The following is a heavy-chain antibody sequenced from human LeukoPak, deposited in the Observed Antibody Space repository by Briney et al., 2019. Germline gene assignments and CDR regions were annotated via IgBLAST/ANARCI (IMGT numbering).Heavy chain of an antibody. J-gene: IGHJ5*02. D-gene: IGHD6-6*01. CDR2: IRYDGSNK. CDR1: GFTFSSYG. CDR3: AKPVFEYSRHNWFDP. V-gene: IGHV3-30*02. Sequence: SGGSLRLSCAASGFTFSSYGMHWVRQAPGKGLEWVAFIRYDGSNKYYADSVKGRFTISRDNSKNTLYLQMNSLRAEDTAVYYCAKPVFEYSRHNWFDPWGQGTLVTVSS.